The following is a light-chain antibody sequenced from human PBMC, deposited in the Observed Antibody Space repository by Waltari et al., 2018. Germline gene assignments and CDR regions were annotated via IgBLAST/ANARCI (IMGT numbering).Light chain of an antibody. CDR1: QSVGGN. CDR2: DAS. CDR3: QQRRTWPSIT. J-gene: IGKJ5*01. V-gene: IGKV3-11*01. Sequence: EIVLTQSPATLSLSPGQRGTSSCRASQSVGGNLAWYQQKPGQAPRLLIYDASNRATGIPARFSGSGSGTDFTLTISSLEPEDFAVYYCQQRRTWPSITFGQGTRLDI.